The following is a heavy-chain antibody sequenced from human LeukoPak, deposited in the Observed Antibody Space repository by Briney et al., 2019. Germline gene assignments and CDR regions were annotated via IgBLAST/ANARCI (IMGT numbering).Heavy chain of an antibody. CDR1: GYTFTSYA. D-gene: IGHD3-10*01. CDR2: INTNTGNP. J-gene: IGHJ4*02. Sequence: GASVKVSCKASGYTFTSYAMNWVRQAPGQGLEWMGWINTNTGNPRYAQGFTGRFVFSLDTSVSTAYLQISSLKAEDTAVYYCARGDETLLWFGEYFSRHTDYWGQGTLVTVSS. CDR3: ARGDETLLWFGEYFSRHTDY. V-gene: IGHV7-4-1*02.